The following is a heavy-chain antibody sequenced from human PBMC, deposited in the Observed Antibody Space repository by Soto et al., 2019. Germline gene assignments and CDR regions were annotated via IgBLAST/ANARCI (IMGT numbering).Heavy chain of an antibody. CDR2: INHSGST. CDR3: ARASGYCSSTSCYTHNDY. J-gene: IGHJ4*02. D-gene: IGHD2-2*02. V-gene: IGHV4-34*01. CDR1: RWSFPGYY. Sequence: SDTLSLTCAVYRWSFPGYYWSWIRQPPGAGLEWIGEINHSGSTNYNPSLKSRVTISVDTSKNQFSLKLSSVTAADTAVYYCARASGYCSSTSCYTHNDYWGQGTLVTVS.